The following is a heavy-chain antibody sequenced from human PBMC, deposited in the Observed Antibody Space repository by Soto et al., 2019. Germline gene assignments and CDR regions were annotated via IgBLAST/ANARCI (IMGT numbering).Heavy chain of an antibody. CDR3: LRYCSSTSCSPDEYYGLDV. CDR1: GGTFSSYA. J-gene: IGHJ6*02. V-gene: IGHV1-69*06. CDR2: IIPIFGTA. D-gene: IGHD2-2*01. Sequence: SVKVSCKASGGTFSSYAISWVRQAPGQGLEWMGGIIPIFGTANYAQKFQGRVTITADKSTRTAYMELSSLRSEDTDVYYCLRYCSSTSCSPDEYYGLDVWGQGTEVTV.